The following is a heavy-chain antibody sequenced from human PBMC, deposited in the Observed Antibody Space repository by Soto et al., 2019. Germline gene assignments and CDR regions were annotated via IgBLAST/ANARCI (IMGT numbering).Heavy chain of an antibody. CDR3: ARAWSGQGWFDP. CDR1: GYTFTSYD. Sequence: GASVKVSCKASGYTFTSYDINWVRQATGQGLEWMGWMNPNSGNTGYAQKFQGRVTMTRNTSISTAYMELSSLRSEDTAVYYCARAWSGQGWFDPWGQGTLVTVSS. J-gene: IGHJ5*02. D-gene: IGHD3-3*01. CDR2: MNPNSGNT. V-gene: IGHV1-8*01.